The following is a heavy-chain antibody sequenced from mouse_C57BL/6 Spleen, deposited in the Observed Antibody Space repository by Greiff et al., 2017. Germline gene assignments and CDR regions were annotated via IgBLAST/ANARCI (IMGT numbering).Heavy chain of an antibody. CDR2: INPGSGGT. V-gene: IGHV1-54*01. D-gene: IGHD2-1*01. CDR1: GYAFTNYL. CDR3: ARGGGNYVGYAMDY. Sequence: VQLQQSGAELVRPGTSVKVSCKASGYAFTNYLIEWVKQRPGQGLEWIGVINPGSGGTNYNEKFKGKATLTADKSSSTAYMQLSSLTSEDSAVYFCARGGGNYVGYAMDYWGQGTSVTVSS. J-gene: IGHJ4*01.